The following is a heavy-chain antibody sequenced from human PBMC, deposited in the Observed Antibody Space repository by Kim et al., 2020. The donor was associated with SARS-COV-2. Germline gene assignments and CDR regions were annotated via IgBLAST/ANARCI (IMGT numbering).Heavy chain of an antibody. J-gene: IGHJ3*01. Sequence: GGSLRLSCAASGFTISSYWMHWVRQVPGKGLVWVSRINSDGSITHYADSVKGRFTISRDNTKNTLHLQMNSLRAEDTAVYYCIRAFDVWGRGTRVTVSS. CDR3: IRAFDV. CDR2: INSDGSIT. CDR1: GFTISSYW. V-gene: IGHV3-74*01.